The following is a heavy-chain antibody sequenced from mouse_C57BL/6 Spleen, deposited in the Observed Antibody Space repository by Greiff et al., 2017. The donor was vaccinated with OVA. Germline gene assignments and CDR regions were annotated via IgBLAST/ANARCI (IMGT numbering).Heavy chain of an antibody. J-gene: IGHJ1*03. D-gene: IGHD1-1*01. CDR1: GFTFSDYG. CDR3: ARPLLYYGSSSYFDV. V-gene: IGHV5-17*01. CDR2: ISSGSSTI. Sequence: EVKLVESGGGLVKPGGSLKLSCAASGFTFSDYGMHWVRQAPEKGLEWVAYISSGSSTIYYADTVKGRFTISRDNAKNTLFLQMTSLRSEDTAMYYCARPLLYYGSSSYFDVWGTGTTVTVSS.